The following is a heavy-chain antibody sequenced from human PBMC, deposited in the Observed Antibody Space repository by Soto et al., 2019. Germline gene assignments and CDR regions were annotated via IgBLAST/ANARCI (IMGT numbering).Heavy chain of an antibody. CDR1: GFTFSSYA. D-gene: IGHD1-1*01. V-gene: IGHV3-23*01. CDR3: AKDTDNWNVGKRWFDP. J-gene: IGHJ5*02. Sequence: GGSLILSCAASGFTFSSYAMSWVRQAPGKGLEWVSAISGSGGSTYYEDSVKGRFTISRANSKNTLYLQRNRLRAEDTAVYCCAKDTDNWNVGKRWFDPWGQGTLVTVSS. CDR2: ISGSGGST.